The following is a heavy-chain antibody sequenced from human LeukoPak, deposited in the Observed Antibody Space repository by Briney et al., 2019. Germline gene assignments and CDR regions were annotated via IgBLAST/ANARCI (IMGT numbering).Heavy chain of an antibody. CDR2: ISGSGGST. V-gene: IGHV3-23*01. D-gene: IGHD3-10*01. Sequence: PGGSLRLSCAASGFTFSSYAMSWVRQAPGEGLEWVSTISGSGGSTYYADSVKGRFTISRDNSKNTLYLQMNSLRAEDTAVYYCAKKRGSGSLYFDYWGQGTLVTVSS. CDR1: GFTFSSYA. J-gene: IGHJ4*02. CDR3: AKKRGSGSLYFDY.